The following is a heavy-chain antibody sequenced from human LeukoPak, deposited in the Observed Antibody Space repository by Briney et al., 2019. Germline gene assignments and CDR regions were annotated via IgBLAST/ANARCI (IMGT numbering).Heavy chain of an antibody. D-gene: IGHD2-21*01. Sequence: ASVKVSCKASGGTFSSYAISWVRQAPGQGLEWMGGIIPIFGTANYAQKFQGRVTITTDESTSTAYMELSSLRSEDTAVYYCARLEYCGGDCYPGYFDYWGQGTLVTVSS. CDR3: ARLEYCGGDCYPGYFDY. CDR2: IIPIFGTA. J-gene: IGHJ4*02. CDR1: GGTFSSYA. V-gene: IGHV1-69*05.